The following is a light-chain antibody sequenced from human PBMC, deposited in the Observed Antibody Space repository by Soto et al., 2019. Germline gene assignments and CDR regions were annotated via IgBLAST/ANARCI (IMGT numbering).Light chain of an antibody. Sequence: ETVMTQSPAPLSVSPGERATLSCRTSARVSSYLAWYQQKPGQPPRLLMYGASTRATGIPDRFTGSGSGTEFTLTISSLQSEDFAVYYCQQYNNWPGRAFGQGTKLEIK. CDR3: QQYNNWPGRA. J-gene: IGKJ2*01. CDR1: ARVSSY. V-gene: IGKV3-15*01. CDR2: GAS.